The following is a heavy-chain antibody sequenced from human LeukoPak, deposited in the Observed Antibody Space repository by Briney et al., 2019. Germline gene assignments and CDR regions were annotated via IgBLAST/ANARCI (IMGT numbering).Heavy chain of an antibody. V-gene: IGHV3-64*01. CDR3: ARGLVLGAFVI. CDR2: ISSNGGST. J-gene: IGHJ3*02. Sequence: PGGSLRLSCAASGFTFISYSMNWVRQTPGKGLEYVSVISSNGGSTYYANSVKGRFTISRDNSKNTLYLQMGSLRAEDMAVYYCARGLVLGAFVIWGQGRMVTVSS. D-gene: IGHD2-15*01. CDR1: GFTFISYS.